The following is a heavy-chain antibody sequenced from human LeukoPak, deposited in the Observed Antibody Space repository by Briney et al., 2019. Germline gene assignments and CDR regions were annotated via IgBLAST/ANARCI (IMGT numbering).Heavy chain of an antibody. CDR3: AREDPILTGSN. Sequence: SETLSLTCAVSGGSVRDHYWSWIRQPPGKGLEWIAEIHHSGSTKYNPSLKSRVTISVDTSKNQFSLKLSSVTAADTAVYYCAREDPILTGSNWGQGTLVTVSS. CDR1: GGSVRDHY. J-gene: IGHJ4*02. V-gene: IGHV4-34*01. CDR2: IHHSGST. D-gene: IGHD3-9*01.